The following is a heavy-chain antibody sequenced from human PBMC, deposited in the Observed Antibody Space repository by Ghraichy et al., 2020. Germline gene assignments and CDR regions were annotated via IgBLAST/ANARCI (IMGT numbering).Heavy chain of an antibody. V-gene: IGHV3-21*01. CDR3: ARAEGQQQFDY. D-gene: IGHD6-13*01. J-gene: IGHJ4*02. CDR2: SSSSSSYI. Sequence: GGSLRLSCAASGFTFSSHSMNWVRQAPGKGLEWVSSSSSSSSYIYYADSVKGRFTISRDNSKNSLYLQMNSLRAEDTAVYYCARAEGQQQFDYWGQGTLVTVSS. CDR1: GFTFSSHS.